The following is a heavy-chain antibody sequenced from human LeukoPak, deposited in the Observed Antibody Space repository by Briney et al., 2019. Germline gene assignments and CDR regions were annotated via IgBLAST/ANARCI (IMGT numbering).Heavy chain of an antibody. D-gene: IGHD5-18*01. Sequence: SVKVSCKASGFTFTSSAMQWVRQARGQRLEWIGWIVVGSGNTNYAQKFQERATITRDMSTSTAYMELSSLRSEDTAVYYCAADSRARYSYGYSSVRIYYYYGMDVWGQGTTVTVSS. CDR3: AADSRARYSYGYSSVRIYYYYGMDV. J-gene: IGHJ6*02. V-gene: IGHV1-58*02. CDR1: GFTFTSSA. CDR2: IVVGSGNT.